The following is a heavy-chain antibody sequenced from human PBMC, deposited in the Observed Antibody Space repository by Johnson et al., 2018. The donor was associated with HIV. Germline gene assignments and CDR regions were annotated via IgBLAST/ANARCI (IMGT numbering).Heavy chain of an antibody. V-gene: IGHV3-30-3*01. CDR3: AKVNGDYKTDAFDI. CDR1: GFTFSSYA. D-gene: IGHD4-17*01. J-gene: IGHJ3*02. Sequence: QVQLVESGGGVVRPGGSLRLSCAASGFTFSSYAMHWVRQAPGKGLEWVAVLSYDGSNKYYADSVKGRFTISRDNSKNTLYLQMNSLRAEDTAVYYCAKVNGDYKTDAFDIWGQGTMVTVSS. CDR2: LSYDGSNK.